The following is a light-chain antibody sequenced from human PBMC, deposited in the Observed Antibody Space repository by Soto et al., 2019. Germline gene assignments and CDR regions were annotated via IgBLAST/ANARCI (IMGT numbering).Light chain of an antibody. J-gene: IGLJ1*01. CDR3: SSYTRSSTLV. CDR1: SSDVGGYNY. Sequence: QSALTQPASVSGSPGQTITISCTGTSSDVGGYNYASWYQQHPGKAPKLMIYEITNRPSGVSKRFSGSKSGNTASLTITGLQAEDAADYYCSSYTRSSTLVFGTGTKLTVL. CDR2: EIT. V-gene: IGLV2-14*01.